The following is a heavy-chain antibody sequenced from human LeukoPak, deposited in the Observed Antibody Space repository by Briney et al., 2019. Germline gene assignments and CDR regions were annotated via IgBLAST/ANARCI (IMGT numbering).Heavy chain of an antibody. J-gene: IGHJ4*02. CDR3: AREGDYYGSGSYYTPFDY. D-gene: IGHD3-10*01. CDR2: IYTSGST. Sequence: PSETLSLTCTVSGGSISSGSYYWSWLRQPAGKGLEWIGRIYTSGSTNYNPSLKSRFTISVDTSKNQFSLKLSCVTAADTAMYYCAREGDYYGSGSYYTPFDYWGQGTLVTVSS. V-gene: IGHV4-61*02. CDR1: GGSISSGSYY.